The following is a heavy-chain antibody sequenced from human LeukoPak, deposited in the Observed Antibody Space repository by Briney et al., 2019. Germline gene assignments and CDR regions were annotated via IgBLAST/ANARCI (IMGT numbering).Heavy chain of an antibody. J-gene: IGHJ5*02. Sequence: SGTLSLTCTVSGGSISSSSYFWGWIRQPPGKGLEWIGYIYYTGSTNYNPSLKSRVTMSIDTSNNQFSLRLSSVTAADTAVYYCAREDSTTYYNWFDPWGQGTLVTVSS. V-gene: IGHV4-61*05. CDR1: GGSISSSSYF. CDR3: AREDSTTYYNWFDP. D-gene: IGHD2-2*01. CDR2: IYYTGST.